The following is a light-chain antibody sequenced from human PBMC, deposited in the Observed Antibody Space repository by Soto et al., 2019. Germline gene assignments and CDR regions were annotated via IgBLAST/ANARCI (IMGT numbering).Light chain of an antibody. J-gene: IGLJ2*01. Sequence: QSVLTQPRSVSGSPGQSVTISCTGTSSDIGSYNYVSWYQQLPGKAPKLMIYDVNKRPSGVPDHFSGSKSGNTASLTISGLQPEDEADYYCCSHVGTYILFGGGTKLTVL. CDR3: CSHVGTYIL. CDR2: DVN. CDR1: SSDIGSYNY. V-gene: IGLV2-11*01.